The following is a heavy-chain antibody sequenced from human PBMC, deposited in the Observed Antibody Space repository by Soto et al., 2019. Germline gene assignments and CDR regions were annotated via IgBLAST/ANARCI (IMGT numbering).Heavy chain of an antibody. J-gene: IGHJ4*02. CDR2: ISGSGGST. CDR3: AKDYRPYEESGYYAFDN. D-gene: IGHD3-22*01. Sequence: GGSLRLSCAASGFTFSSYAMSWVRQAPGKGLEWVSAISGSGGSTYYADSVKGRFTISRDNSKNTLYLQMNSLRAEDTAVYYCAKDYRPYEESGYYAFDNWGQGTLVTGS. V-gene: IGHV3-23*01. CDR1: GFTFSSYA.